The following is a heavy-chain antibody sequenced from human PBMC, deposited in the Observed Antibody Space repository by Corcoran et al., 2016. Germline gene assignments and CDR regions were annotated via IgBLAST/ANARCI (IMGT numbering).Heavy chain of an antibody. CDR2: INPSGGST. D-gene: IGHD3-22*01. Sequence: QVQLVQSGAEVKKPGASVKVSCKASGYTFTSYYMHWVRQAPGQGLEWMGKINPSGGSTTYAQKFQGRVTMTRDKSTRTVYMELSSLKSQDTAVYYCARDGADYYDSSGYYWYFDLWGRGTLVTVSS. CDR1: GYTFTSYY. CDR3: ARDGADYYDSSGYYWYFDL. V-gene: IGHV1-46*01. J-gene: IGHJ2*01.